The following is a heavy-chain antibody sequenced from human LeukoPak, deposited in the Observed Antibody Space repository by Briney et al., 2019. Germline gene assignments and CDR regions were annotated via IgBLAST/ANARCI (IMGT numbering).Heavy chain of an antibody. CDR2: INHSGST. D-gene: IGHD6-6*01. V-gene: IGHV4-34*01. Sequence: SETLSLTCAVYGGSFSGYYWSWIRQPPGKGLEWIGEINHSGSTNYNPSLKSRVTISVDTSKNQFSLKLSSVTAADTAVYYCASTDSSSSHAFDIWGQGTMVTVSS. J-gene: IGHJ3*02. CDR3: ASTDSSSSHAFDI. CDR1: GGSFSGYY.